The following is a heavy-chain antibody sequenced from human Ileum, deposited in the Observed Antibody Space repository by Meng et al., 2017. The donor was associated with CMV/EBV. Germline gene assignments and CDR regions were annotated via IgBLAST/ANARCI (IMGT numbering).Heavy chain of an antibody. CDR1: SISSGSYS. CDR2: IYHSGTT. Sequence: SISSGSYSWSWIRQHPGKGLEWIGCIYHSGTTYHNPSLKSRLTISVDTSKNQFSLNLSSVTAADTAVYYCARVSGTYSGSYRNYFDYWGQGTLVTVSS. CDR3: ARVSGTYSGSYRNYFDY. V-gene: IGHV4-31*02. D-gene: IGHD1-26*01. J-gene: IGHJ4*02.